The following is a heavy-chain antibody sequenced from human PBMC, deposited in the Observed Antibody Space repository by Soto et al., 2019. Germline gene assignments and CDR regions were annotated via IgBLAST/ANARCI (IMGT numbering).Heavy chain of an antibody. D-gene: IGHD3-16*01. CDR1: GGSISSYY. V-gene: IGHV4-59*01. CDR3: ARVAPRGYYYYGMDV. J-gene: IGHJ6*02. Sequence: QVQLQESGPGLVKPSETLSLTCTVSGGSISSYYWSWIRQPPGKGLEWIGYIYYSGSTNYNPSLKSRVTISVDTSKNQFSLKLSSVTAADTAVYYCARVAPRGYYYYGMDVWGQGTTVTVSS. CDR2: IYYSGST.